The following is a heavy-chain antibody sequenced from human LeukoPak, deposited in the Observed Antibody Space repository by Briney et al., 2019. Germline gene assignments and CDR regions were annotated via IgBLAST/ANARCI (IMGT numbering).Heavy chain of an antibody. D-gene: IGHD3-10*01. CDR3: AKDGSVLLWFGESDAFDI. CDR2: ISCSGGST. J-gene: IGHJ3*02. CDR1: GFTFSSYA. V-gene: IGHV3-23*01. Sequence: AGSLSLSCAASGFTFSSYAMSWVRQAPGKGLEWVSAISCSGGSTYYADSVKGRFTISRDNSKNTLYLQMNSLRAEDTVVYYCAKDGSVLLWFGESDAFDIWGQGTMVTVCS.